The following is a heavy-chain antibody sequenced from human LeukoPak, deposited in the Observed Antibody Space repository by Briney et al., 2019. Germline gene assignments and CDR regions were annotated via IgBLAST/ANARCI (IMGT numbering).Heavy chain of an antibody. CDR2: IKLDASDK. CDR1: GFTLSTYG. CDR3: ARVYDPVGYYYYGMDV. V-gene: IGHV3-7*01. D-gene: IGHD1-26*01. Sequence: GGSLRLSCAASGFTLSTYGMSWVRQAPGKGREWVANIKLDASDKYYVDSVKGRFTISRDNSKNSLYLQMNSLRAEDTAVYYCARVYDPVGYYYYGMDVWGQGTTVTVSS. J-gene: IGHJ6*02.